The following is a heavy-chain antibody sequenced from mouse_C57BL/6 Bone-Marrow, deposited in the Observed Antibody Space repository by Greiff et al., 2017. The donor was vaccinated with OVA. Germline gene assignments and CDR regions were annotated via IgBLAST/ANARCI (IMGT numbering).Heavy chain of an antibody. CDR3: ARSVFFFDS. CDR2: ILPGSGST. V-gene: IGHV1-9*01. Sequence: VQLQQSGAELMKPGASVKLSCKATGYTFTGYWIEWVKQRPGHGLEWIGEILPGSGSTNYHEKFKGKATFTADTSSNTAYMQLSRLTTEESAIYYCARSVFFFDSWGQGTTLTVSP. CDR1: GYTFTGYW. J-gene: IGHJ2*01.